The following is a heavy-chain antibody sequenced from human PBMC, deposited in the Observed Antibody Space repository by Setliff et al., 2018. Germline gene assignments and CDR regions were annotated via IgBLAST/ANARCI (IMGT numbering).Heavy chain of an antibody. Sequence: PSETLSLTCTVSGGSISSGGYYWSWIRQHPGKGLEWIGYIYYSGSTIYYADSVKGRFTISRDNAKNSLYLQMNSLRAEDTAVYYCACPDILTGLYDYWGQGTLVTVSS. J-gene: IGHJ4*02. CDR1: GGSISSGGYY. V-gene: IGHV4-31*03. CDR3: ACPDILTGLYDY. D-gene: IGHD3-9*01. CDR2: IYYSGST.